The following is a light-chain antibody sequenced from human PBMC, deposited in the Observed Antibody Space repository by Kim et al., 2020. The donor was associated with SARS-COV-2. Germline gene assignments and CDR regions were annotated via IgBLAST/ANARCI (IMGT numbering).Light chain of an antibody. CDR2: DAS. CDR3: QQYGASPRT. V-gene: IGKV3D-20*01. J-gene: IGKJ1*01. CDR1: QSVPANY. Sequence: EIVLMQSPATLSLSPGQRATLSCGASQSVPANYLAWYQQKPGLAPRLLIYDASIRATGIPDRFSGSGSGTDFTLTISRLEPEDFAVYYCQQYGASPRTFGQGTKVDIK.